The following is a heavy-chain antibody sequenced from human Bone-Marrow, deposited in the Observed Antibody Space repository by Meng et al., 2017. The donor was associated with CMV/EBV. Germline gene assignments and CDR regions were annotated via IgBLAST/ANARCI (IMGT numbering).Heavy chain of an antibody. Sequence: GGSLRLSCAASGFTFDDYAMHWVRQAPGKGLEWVSGISWNSGSIGYADFVKGRFTISRDNSKNTLYLQMNSLRAEDTAVYYCARAPCRVGVCYMYGYYYGMDVWGQGTTVTVSS. CDR2: ISWNSGSI. CDR1: GFTFDDYA. V-gene: IGHV3-9*01. D-gene: IGHD2-8*01. CDR3: ARAPCRVGVCYMYGYYYGMDV. J-gene: IGHJ6*02.